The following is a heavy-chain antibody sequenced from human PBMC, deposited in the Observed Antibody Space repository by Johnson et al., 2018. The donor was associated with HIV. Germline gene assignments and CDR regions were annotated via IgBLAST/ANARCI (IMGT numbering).Heavy chain of an antibody. CDR1: GFTVSTNY. CDR2: IYSGGST. Sequence: VQLVESGGGLIQPGGSLRLSCVASGFTVSTNYMSWVRQAPGKGLEWVSVIYSGGSTYYADSAKGRFTISRDNSKNTLYLQMNSLRAEDTAVYYCARFPDYGDYEYAFDIWGQGTMVTVSS. J-gene: IGHJ3*02. V-gene: IGHV3-53*01. D-gene: IGHD4-17*01. CDR3: ARFPDYGDYEYAFDI.